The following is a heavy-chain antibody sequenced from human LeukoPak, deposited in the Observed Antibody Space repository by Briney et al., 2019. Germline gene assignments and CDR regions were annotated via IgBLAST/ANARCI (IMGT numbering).Heavy chain of an antibody. CDR1: GYTFTSYD. D-gene: IGHD3-10*01. Sequence: ASVKASCKASGYTFTSYDINWVRQATGQGLEWMGWMNPNSGNAGYAQKFQGRVTMTRNTSISTAYMELSNLRPEDTAVYYCARDGSGTYWAYYNWFDPWGQGTLVTVSS. CDR2: MNPNSGNA. CDR3: ARDGSGTYWAYYNWFDP. V-gene: IGHV1-8*01. J-gene: IGHJ5*02.